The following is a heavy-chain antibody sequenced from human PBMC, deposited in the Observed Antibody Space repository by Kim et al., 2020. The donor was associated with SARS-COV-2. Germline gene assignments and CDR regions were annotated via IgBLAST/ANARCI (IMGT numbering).Heavy chain of an antibody. CDR1: GGSISSGGYY. CDR2: IYYSGST. D-gene: IGHD3-10*01. J-gene: IGHJ4*02. V-gene: IGHV4-31*03. CDR3: ARAAVGVFGELGVCDY. Sequence: SETLSLTCTVSGGSISSGGYYWSWIRQHPGKGLEWIGYIYYSGSTYYNPSLKSRVTISVDTSKNQFSLKLSSVTAADTAVYYCARAAVGVFGELGVCDYWGQGTLVTVSS.